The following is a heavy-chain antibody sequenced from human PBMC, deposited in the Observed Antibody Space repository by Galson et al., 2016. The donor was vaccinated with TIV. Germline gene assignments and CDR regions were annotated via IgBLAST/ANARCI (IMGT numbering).Heavy chain of an antibody. CDR3: SRDRTMPGYYYNGMDV. V-gene: IGHV6-1*01. CDR2: TYYRSKWYN. D-gene: IGHD1/OR15-1a*01. J-gene: IGHJ6*02. Sequence: CAISGDSVSSNSAWNWIRQSPSRGFEWLGRTYYRSKWYNDYALSVKSRITINPDTSKNQFSLQLNSMTPEDTAVYYCSRDRTMPGYYYNGMDVWGQGTTVTVSS. CDR1: GDSVSSNSA.